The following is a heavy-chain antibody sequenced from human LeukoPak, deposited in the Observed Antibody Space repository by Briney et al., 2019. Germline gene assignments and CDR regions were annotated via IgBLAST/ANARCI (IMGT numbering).Heavy chain of an antibody. CDR1: GFTFSIYD. CDR2: SSGSSSTI. V-gene: IGHV3-48*01. Sequence: PGGSLRLSCAASGFTFSIYDMHWVRQAPGKGLEWVSYSSGSSSTIYYADSVRARFTISRDNAKNSLYLQMNTLRVEDTAVYYCAGYGDYPYWGQGTLVTVSS. J-gene: IGHJ4*02. D-gene: IGHD4-17*01. CDR3: AGYGDYPY.